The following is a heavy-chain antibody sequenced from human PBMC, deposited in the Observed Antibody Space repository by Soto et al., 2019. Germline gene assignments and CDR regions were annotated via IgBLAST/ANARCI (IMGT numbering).Heavy chain of an antibody. CDR3: AKDWALIAVAYYYYMDV. J-gene: IGHJ6*03. CDR1: GFTFSSYG. D-gene: IGHD6-19*01. V-gene: IGHV3-30*18. CDR2: ISYDGSNK. Sequence: ESGGGVVQPGRSLRLSCAASGFTFSSYGMHWVRQAPGKGLEWVAVISYDGSNKYYADSVKGRFTISRDNSKNTLYLQMNSLRAEDTAVYYCAKDWALIAVAYYYYMDVWGKGTTVTVSS.